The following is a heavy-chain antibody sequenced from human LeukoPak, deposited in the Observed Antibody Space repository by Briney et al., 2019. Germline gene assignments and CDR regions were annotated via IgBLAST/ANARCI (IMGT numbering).Heavy chain of an antibody. CDR1: GFTFGSYG. Sequence: GRSLRLSCAASGFTFGSYGMHWVRQAPGKGLEWVAVISYDGSNKYYADSVKGRFTISRDNSKNTLYLQMNSLRAEDTAVYYCAKNTATAMFDYWGQGTLVTVSS. V-gene: IGHV3-30*18. J-gene: IGHJ4*02. CDR2: ISYDGSNK. CDR3: AKNTATAMFDY. D-gene: IGHD5-18*01.